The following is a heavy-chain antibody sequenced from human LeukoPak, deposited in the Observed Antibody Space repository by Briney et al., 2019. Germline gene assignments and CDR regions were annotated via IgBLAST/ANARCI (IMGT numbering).Heavy chain of an antibody. CDR2: INHSGST. J-gene: IGHJ4*02. CDR3: ARESSGSYGY. V-gene: IGHV4-34*01. CDR1: GGSFSGYY. Sequence: PSETLSLTCAVSGGSFSGYYWSWIRQPPGKGLEWIGEINHSGSTNYNPSLKSRVTISVDTSKNQFSLKLSSVTAADTAVYYCARESSGSYGYWGQGTLVTVSS. D-gene: IGHD1-26*01.